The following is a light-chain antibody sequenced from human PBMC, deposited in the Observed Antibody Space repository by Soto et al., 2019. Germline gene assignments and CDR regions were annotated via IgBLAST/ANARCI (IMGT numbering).Light chain of an antibody. J-gene: IGKJ1*01. Sequence: EVVMTQPPATLSVSPGERVTLSCRSSQSVADNLAWYQQKPGQAPRFLIYGASTRATGIPARFSGSGSGTEFTLTISSLQSEDFAVYYCQQYDKWPPWTFGQGTKVDIK. CDR1: QSVADN. V-gene: IGKV3-15*01. CDR2: GAS. CDR3: QQYDKWPPWT.